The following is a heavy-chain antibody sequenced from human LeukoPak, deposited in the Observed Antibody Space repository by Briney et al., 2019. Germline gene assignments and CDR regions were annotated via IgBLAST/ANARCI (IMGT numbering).Heavy chain of an antibody. CDR1: GGSISSYY. D-gene: IGHD3-3*01. CDR2: IYYSGSI. CDR3: ARHYPLPYYDFWSGSLFDP. V-gene: IGHV4-59*08. J-gene: IGHJ5*02. Sequence: PSETLSLTCTVSGGSISSYYWSWIRQPPGKGLEWIGYIYYSGSINYNPSLKSRVTISVDTSKNQFSLKLSSVTAADTAVYYCARHYPLPYYDFWSGSLFDPWGQGTLVTVSS.